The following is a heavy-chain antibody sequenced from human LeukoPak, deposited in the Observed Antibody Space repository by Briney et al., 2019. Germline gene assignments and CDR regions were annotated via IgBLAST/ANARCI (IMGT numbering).Heavy chain of an antibody. V-gene: IGHV4-59*11. Sequence: PSETLSLTCTVSGGSISSHYWSWIRQPPGKGLEWIGYIYYSGSTNYNPSLKSRVTISVDTSKNQFSLKLSSVTAADTAVYYCARSIVIGYYYYMDVWGKGTTVTVSS. J-gene: IGHJ6*03. CDR1: GGSISSHY. CDR2: IYYSGST. D-gene: IGHD2/OR15-2a*01. CDR3: ARSIVIGYYYYMDV.